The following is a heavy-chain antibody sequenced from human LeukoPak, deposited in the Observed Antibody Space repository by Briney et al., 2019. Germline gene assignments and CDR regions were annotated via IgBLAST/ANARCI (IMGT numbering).Heavy chain of an antibody. CDR1: GGTFSSYA. J-gene: IGHJ6*03. CDR2: IIPIFGTA. V-gene: IGHV1-69*01. Sequence: ASVKVSCKASGGTFSSYAISWVRQAPGQGLEWMGGIIPIFGTANYAQKFQGRVTITADESTSTAYMELSSLRSEDTAVYYCARGGEYPNPDYYYYYMDVWGKGTTVTVSS. D-gene: IGHD3-10*01. CDR3: ARGGEYPNPDYYYYYMDV.